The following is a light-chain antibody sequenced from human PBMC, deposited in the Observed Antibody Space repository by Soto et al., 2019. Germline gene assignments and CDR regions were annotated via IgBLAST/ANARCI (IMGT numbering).Light chain of an antibody. Sequence: DIQMTQSPSSLSASVGDRITITCRAGQSISRYLNWYQHKPGKAPKLLINAASSLERGVPSRFSGGGSGTDFTLNISSLQPDDFATYYCQQNYRATPWTFGQGTKVDIK. V-gene: IGKV1-39*01. CDR3: QQNYRATPWT. CDR1: QSISRY. CDR2: AAS. J-gene: IGKJ1*01.